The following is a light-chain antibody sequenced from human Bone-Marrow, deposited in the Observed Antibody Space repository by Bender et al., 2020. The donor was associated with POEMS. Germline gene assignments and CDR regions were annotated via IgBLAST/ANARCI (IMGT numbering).Light chain of an antibody. J-gene: IGLJ2*01. CDR1: DLGDKY. V-gene: IGLV3-1*01. CDR3: AACDDSLSGVV. Sequence: SYEVTQPPSVSVSPGQTASITCSGDDLGDKYVAWYQQKPGQSPVLVIYQDTKRPSGIPERFSGSKSGTSASLAISGLRSDDEADYYCAACDDSLSGVVFGGGTKLTVL. CDR2: QDT.